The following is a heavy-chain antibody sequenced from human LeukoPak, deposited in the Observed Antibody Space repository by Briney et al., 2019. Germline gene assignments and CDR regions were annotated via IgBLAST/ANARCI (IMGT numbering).Heavy chain of an antibody. V-gene: IGHV3-66*01. J-gene: IGHJ4*02. CDR3: ARVQTIAGLFSWY. CDR2: LYVGGGS. Sequence: GGSLRLSCAASGFTVSTSYMAWVRQAPGKGLEWVSVLYVGGGSYYADSVRGRFIISRDISKDTVHLQVNSLRGEDTAVYYCARVQTIAGLFSWYWGQGTLVTASS. CDR1: GFTVSTSY. D-gene: IGHD5-24*01.